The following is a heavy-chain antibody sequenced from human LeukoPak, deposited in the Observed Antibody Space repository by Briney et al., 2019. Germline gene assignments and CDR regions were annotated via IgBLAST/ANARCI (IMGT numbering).Heavy chain of an antibody. CDR1: GFTFSSYG. J-gene: IGHJ6*02. V-gene: IGHV3-33*01. CDR2: IWYDGSNK. CDR3: ARAPRWRGSGMDV. Sequence: GGSLRLSCAASGFTFSSYGMHWVRQAPGKGLEWVAVIWYDGSNKYYADSVKGRFTISRDNSKNTLYLQMNSLRAEDTAVYYCARAPRWRGSGMDVWGQGTTVTVSS. D-gene: IGHD4-23*01.